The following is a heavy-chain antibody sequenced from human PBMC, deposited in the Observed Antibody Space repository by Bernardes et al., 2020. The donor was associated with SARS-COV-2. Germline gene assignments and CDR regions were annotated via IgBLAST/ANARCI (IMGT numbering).Heavy chain of an antibody. D-gene: IGHD6-19*01. CDR2: INPSSGST. CDR1: GYIFTKFY. Sequence: ASVKVSCMESGYIFTKFYMHWVRQAPGQGLEWMGIINPSSGSTTYAQKFQGRVTMTRDTSTSTVYMDLSSLRSEDTAVYYCARDHSSDWYGPDSWGQGTLITVSS. J-gene: IGHJ5*01. CDR3: ARDHSSDWYGPDS. V-gene: IGHV1-46*01.